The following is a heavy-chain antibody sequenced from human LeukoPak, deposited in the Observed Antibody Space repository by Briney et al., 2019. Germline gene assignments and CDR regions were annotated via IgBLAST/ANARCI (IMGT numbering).Heavy chain of an antibody. J-gene: IGHJ6*02. D-gene: IGHD6-13*01. CDR2: MNPNSGNT. CDR3: ARHIAAAYLYYYYYGMDV. V-gene: IGHV1-8*01. CDR1: GYTFTSYD. Sequence: ASVKVSCKASGYTFTSYDINWVRQATGQGLEWIGWMNPNSGNTGYAQKFQGRVTMTRNTSISTAYMELSSLRSEDTAVYYCARHIAAAYLYYYYYGMDVWGQGTTVTVSS.